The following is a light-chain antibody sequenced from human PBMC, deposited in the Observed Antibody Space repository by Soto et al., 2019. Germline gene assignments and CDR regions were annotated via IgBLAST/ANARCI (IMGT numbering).Light chain of an antibody. CDR3: SSHTMSSALQV. V-gene: IGLV2-14*01. J-gene: IGLJ1*01. Sequence: QSFLTQPASVSGSPGQSITISCTGSISDFVIYNYVSWYQQHPGKAPKLMLYGVSNRPSGVSNRFSGSKSGNTASLTISGLQAEDEADYYCSSHTMSSALQVFGTGTKVTVL. CDR1: ISDFVIYNY. CDR2: GVS.